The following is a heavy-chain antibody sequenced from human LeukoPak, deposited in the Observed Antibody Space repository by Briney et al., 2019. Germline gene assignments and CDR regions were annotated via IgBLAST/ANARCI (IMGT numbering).Heavy chain of an antibody. J-gene: IGHJ4*02. V-gene: IGHV1-18*01. CDR1: GYTFTSYG. CDR3: ALYSSGWNFDY. Sequence: ASVKVSFKASGYTFTSYGINWVRQAPGQGLEWMGWISAYNGHINYAQNLQGRVTMTTDTSTNTAYMELRSLRSDDTAVYYCALYSSGWNFDYWGQGTLVTVSS. CDR2: ISAYNGHI. D-gene: IGHD6-19*01.